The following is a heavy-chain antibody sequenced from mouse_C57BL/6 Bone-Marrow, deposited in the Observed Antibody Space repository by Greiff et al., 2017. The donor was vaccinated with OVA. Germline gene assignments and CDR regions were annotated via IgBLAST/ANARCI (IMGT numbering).Heavy chain of an antibody. Sequence: QVTLKVSGPGILQPSQTLSLTCSFSGFSLSTFGMGVGWIRQPSGKGLEWLAHIWWDDDKYYNPALKSRLTIPKDTAKNQVFLKIANVDTADTATYYCARIPRYDYDSYAMDYWGQGTSVTVSS. J-gene: IGHJ4*01. V-gene: IGHV8-8*01. CDR1: GFSLSTFGMG. D-gene: IGHD2-4*01. CDR3: ARIPRYDYDSYAMDY. CDR2: IWWDDDK.